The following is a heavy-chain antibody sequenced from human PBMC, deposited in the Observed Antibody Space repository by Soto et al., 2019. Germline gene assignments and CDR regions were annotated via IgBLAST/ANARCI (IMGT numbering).Heavy chain of an antibody. CDR1: GFIFSSYW. J-gene: IGHJ6*03. D-gene: IGHD6-13*01. Sequence: GGSLRLSCAASGFIFSSYWMHWVRQAPGKGLVWVSRINSDGSSTSYADSVKGRFTISRDNAKNTLYLQMNSLRAEDTAVYYCAREGSWLYYYYYMDVWGKGTTVTVSS. V-gene: IGHV3-74*01. CDR2: INSDGSST. CDR3: AREGSWLYYYYYMDV.